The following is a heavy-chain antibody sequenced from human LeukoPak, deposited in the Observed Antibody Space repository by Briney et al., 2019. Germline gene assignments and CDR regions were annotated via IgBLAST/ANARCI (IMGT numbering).Heavy chain of an antibody. D-gene: IGHD2-15*01. CDR2: ICWNSGSI. CDR3: AKDIRRSGGSIDY. CDR1: GFAFADYA. Sequence: GRSLSLSCAVSGFAFADYAMGWVRQAQGKGLEWVSGICWNSGSIGYADSVKGRFTISRDNAKNSLYLQMNSLRAEDTALYYCAKDIRRSGGSIDYWGQGTLVTVSS. J-gene: IGHJ4*02. V-gene: IGHV3-9*01.